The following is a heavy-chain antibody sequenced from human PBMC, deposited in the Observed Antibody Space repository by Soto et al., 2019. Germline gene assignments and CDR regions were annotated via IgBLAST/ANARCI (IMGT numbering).Heavy chain of an antibody. Sequence: PGGSLRLSCAASGFTFSSYAMSWVRQAPGKGLEWISAVSGSSGSTYYADSVKGRFTISRDNSKNSLYLLMNSLRAEDTAVYYCTREGDGSGFFSDFWGQGALVTVSS. V-gene: IGHV3-23*01. J-gene: IGHJ4*02. D-gene: IGHD3-22*01. CDR3: TREGDGSGFFSDF. CDR1: GFTFSSYA. CDR2: VSGSSGST.